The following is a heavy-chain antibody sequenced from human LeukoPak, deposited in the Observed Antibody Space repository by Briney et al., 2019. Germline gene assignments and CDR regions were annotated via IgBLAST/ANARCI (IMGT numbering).Heavy chain of an antibody. Sequence: GGSLRLSCAASGFTFSSYSMNWVRQAPGKGLEWVSSISSSSTYADSVKGRFTISRYSAKNSLYLQMNSLRVEDTAVYYCARDYGYEIDYWGQGTLVTVSS. CDR2: ISSSST. CDR3: ARDYGYEIDY. D-gene: IGHD5-24*01. CDR1: GFTFSSYS. J-gene: IGHJ4*02. V-gene: IGHV3-21*01.